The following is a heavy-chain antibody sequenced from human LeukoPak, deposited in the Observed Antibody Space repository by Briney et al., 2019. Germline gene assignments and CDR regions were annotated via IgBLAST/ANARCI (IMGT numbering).Heavy chain of an antibody. CDR3: AREDFYDSGSNDY. V-gene: IGHV1-8*03. J-gene: IGHJ4*02. Sequence: ASVKVSCKASGYSFTNYDINWVRQATGQGLEWRGWMNPNSGITAYAQKFQGRVTITRNTSISTAYMELSSLRSEDTAVYYCAREDFYDSGSNDYWGQGTLVTVSS. D-gene: IGHD3-22*01. CDR2: MNPNSGIT. CDR1: GYSFTNYD.